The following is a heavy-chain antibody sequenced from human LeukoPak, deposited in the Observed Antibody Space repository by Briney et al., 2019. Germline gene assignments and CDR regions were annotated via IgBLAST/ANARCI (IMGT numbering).Heavy chain of an antibody. CDR3: ARSPMVRGVYFDY. J-gene: IGHJ4*02. V-gene: IGHV3-30-3*01. Sequence: PGGSLRFSCAASGFTFSSYAMHWVRQAPDKGLEWVAVIPYDGSNKYYADSVKGRFTISRDNSKNTLYLQMNSLRAEDTAVYYCARSPMVRGVYFDYWGQGTLVTVSS. CDR1: GFTFSSYA. D-gene: IGHD3-10*01. CDR2: IPYDGSNK.